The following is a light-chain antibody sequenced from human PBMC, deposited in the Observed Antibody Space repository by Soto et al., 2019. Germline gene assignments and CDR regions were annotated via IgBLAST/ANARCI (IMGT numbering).Light chain of an antibody. Sequence: QSVLTQPASVSGSPGQSITISCTGTSSDVGSYNLVSWYQQHPGKAPKLMIYEGSKRPSGVANRFSGSKSGNAAPLTSGGQPADDEAYYYCCSYAGSSTVVFGGGTKVTVL. CDR3: CSYAGSSTVV. J-gene: IGLJ2*01. CDR1: SSDVGSYNL. CDR2: EGS. V-gene: IGLV2-23*01.